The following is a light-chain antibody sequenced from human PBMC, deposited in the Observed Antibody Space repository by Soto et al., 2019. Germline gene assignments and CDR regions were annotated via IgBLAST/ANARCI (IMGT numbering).Light chain of an antibody. V-gene: IGKV3-20*01. CDR2: GAS. CDR3: QQYGSSTPIT. CDR1: QSVSSSY. Sequence: EIVLTQSPGTLSLSPGERATLSCRASQSVSSSYLAWYQQQPGQAPRLLIYGASSSATGIPDRFSGSGSGTDFTLTISRLEPEDFAVYYCQQYGSSTPITFGRGTRLEIK. J-gene: IGKJ5*01.